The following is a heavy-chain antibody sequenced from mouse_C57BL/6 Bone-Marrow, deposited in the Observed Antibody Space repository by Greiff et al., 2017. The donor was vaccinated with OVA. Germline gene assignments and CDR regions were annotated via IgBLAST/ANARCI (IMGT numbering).Heavy chain of an antibody. D-gene: IGHD1-1*01. V-gene: IGHV5-12*01. CDR1: GFTFSDYY. CDR2: ISNGGGST. Sequence: EVKLVESGGGLVQPGGSLKLSCAASGFTFSDYYMYWVRQTPEKRLEWVAYISNGGGSTYYPDTVKGRFTISSANAKNNLYLQMSRLKSEDTAMYYCARHGRYYGSSYPYWYFDVWGTGTTVTVSS. J-gene: IGHJ1*03. CDR3: ARHGRYYGSSYPYWYFDV.